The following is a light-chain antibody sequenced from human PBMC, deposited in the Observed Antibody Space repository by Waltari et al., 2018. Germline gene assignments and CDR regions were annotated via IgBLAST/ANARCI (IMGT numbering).Light chain of an antibody. V-gene: IGLV2-11*01. J-gene: IGLJ2*01. CDR1: SSDVGGYNY. CDR2: DVS. Sequence: QSALPQPRSVSGSPGQSVTISCTGTSSDVGGYNYVSWYQKHPGKAPKLMIYDVSKRPSGVPDRFSGSKSGNTASLTISGLQAEDEADYYCCSYAGSYTPHVVFGGGTKLTVL. CDR3: CSYAGSYTPHVV.